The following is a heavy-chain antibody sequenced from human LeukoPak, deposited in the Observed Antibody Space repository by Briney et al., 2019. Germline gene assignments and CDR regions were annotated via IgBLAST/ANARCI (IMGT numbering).Heavy chain of an antibody. V-gene: IGHV3-30-3*01. D-gene: IGHD1-14*01. Sequence: GRSLRLSCTASGFTFSSYAMHWVRQAPGKGLEWVAVISYDGSNKYYADSVKGRFTISRDNSKNTLYLQMNSLRAEDTAVYYCARDSGHDYFDYWGQGTLVTVSS. J-gene: IGHJ4*01. CDR3: ARDSGHDYFDY. CDR1: GFTFSSYA. CDR2: ISYDGSNK.